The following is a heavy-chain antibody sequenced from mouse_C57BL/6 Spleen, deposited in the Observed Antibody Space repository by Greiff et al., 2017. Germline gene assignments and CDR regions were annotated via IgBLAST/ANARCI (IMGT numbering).Heavy chain of an antibody. CDR2: IWRGGST. CDR3: AKKGSNYDYDDGGYYAMDY. J-gene: IGHJ4*01. D-gene: IGHD2-4*01. CDR1: GFSLTSYG. Sequence: QVQLKESGPGLVQPSQSLSITCTVSGFSLTSYGVHWVRQSPGKGLEWLGVIWRGGSTDYNAAFMSRLSITKDNSKSQVFFKMNSLQADDTAIYYCAKKGSNYDYDDGGYYAMDYWGQGTSVTVSS. V-gene: IGHV2-5*01.